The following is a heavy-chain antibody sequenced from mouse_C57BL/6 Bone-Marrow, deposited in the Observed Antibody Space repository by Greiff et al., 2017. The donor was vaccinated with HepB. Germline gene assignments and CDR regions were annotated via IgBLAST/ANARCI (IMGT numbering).Heavy chain of an antibody. D-gene: IGHD1-1*01. CDR1: GYTFTSYW. V-gene: IGHV1-55*01. CDR2: IYPGSGST. Sequence: VKLQQPGAELVKPGASVKMSCKASGYTFTSYWITWVKQRPGQGLEWIGDIYPGSGSTNYNEKFKSKATLTVDTSSSTAYMQLSSLTSEDSAVYYCNYYGSSWNYAMDYWGQGTSVTVSS. J-gene: IGHJ4*01. CDR3: NYYGSSWNYAMDY.